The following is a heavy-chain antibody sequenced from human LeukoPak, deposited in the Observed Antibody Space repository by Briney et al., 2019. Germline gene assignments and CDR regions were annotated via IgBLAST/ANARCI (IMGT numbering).Heavy chain of an antibody. J-gene: IGHJ4*02. CDR2: ISYDGSNK. V-gene: IGHV3-30-3*01. CDR1: GFTFSSYA. Sequence: PGRSLRLSCAASGFTFSSYAMHWVRQAPGKGLEWVAVISYDGSNKYYADSVKGRFTISRDNSKNTLCLQMNSLRAEDTAVYYCAREGDSSGYYSPDFDYWGQGTLVTVSS. D-gene: IGHD3-22*01. CDR3: AREGDSSGYYSPDFDY.